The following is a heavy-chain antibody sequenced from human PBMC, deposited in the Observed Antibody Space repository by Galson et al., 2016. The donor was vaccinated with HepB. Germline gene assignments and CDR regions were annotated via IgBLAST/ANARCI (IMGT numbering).Heavy chain of an antibody. J-gene: IGHJ4*02. D-gene: IGHD6-25*01. Sequence: SVKVSCKASGYIFAIYGITWVREAPGQGLEWIGWISPSNGNAKYAQNLQGRVTMTTNTSTNTAYMELKSLELDDTAVYYCSRGPDPAAYWGQGTLVTVSS. CDR3: SRGPDPAAY. CDR2: ISPSNGNA. CDR1: GYIFAIYG. V-gene: IGHV1-18*01.